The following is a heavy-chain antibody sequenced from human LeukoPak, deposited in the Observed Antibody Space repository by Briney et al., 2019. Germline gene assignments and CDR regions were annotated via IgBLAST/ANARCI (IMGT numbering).Heavy chain of an antibody. CDR3: ANEEVPNDY. V-gene: IGHV3-23*01. D-gene: IGHD4/OR15-4a*01. J-gene: IGHJ4*02. CDR2: ISISGDIT. CDR1: GFTFSSYA. Sequence: PGGSLRLSCAASGFTFSSYAMSWVRQAPGKGLEWVSGISISGDITYYADSVQGRFIISRDNSKNTVYLQMNSLRVEDTAVYYCANEEVPNDYWGQGTLVTVSS.